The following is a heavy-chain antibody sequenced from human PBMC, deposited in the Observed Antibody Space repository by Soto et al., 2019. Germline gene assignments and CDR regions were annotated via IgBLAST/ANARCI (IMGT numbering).Heavy chain of an antibody. D-gene: IGHD2-2*01. V-gene: IGHV1-69*01. Sequence: QVQLVQSGAEVQKPGSSVKVSCKASGGTFSSYAISWVRQAPGQGLEWMGGIIPIFGTANYAQQLQGRVTITAYESTSTPYMELSSLTSEHTAVYYFSAGGYCSCTCCFLYYFDYWCQVTLVAFSS. CDR2: IIPIFGTA. CDR3: SAGGYCSCTCCFLYYFDY. J-gene: IGHJ4*02. CDR1: GGTFSSYA.